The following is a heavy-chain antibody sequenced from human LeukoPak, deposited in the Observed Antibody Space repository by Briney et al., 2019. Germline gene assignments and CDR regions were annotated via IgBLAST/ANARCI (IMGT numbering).Heavy chain of an antibody. CDR1: GFTFSSYW. CDR3: ARDKVVGATHFDY. J-gene: IGHJ4*02. CDR2: IKQDGSEK. Sequence: GGPLRLSCAASGFTFSSYWMSWVRQAPGKGLEWVANIKQDGSEKYYVDSVKGRFTISRDNAKNSLYLQMNSLRAEDTAVYYCARDKVVGATHFDYWGQGTRVTVSS. V-gene: IGHV3-7*01. D-gene: IGHD1-26*01.